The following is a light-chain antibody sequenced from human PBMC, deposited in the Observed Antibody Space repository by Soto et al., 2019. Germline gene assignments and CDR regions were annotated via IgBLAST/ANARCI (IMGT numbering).Light chain of an antibody. CDR2: DAS. V-gene: IGKV3-11*01. J-gene: IGKJ1*01. CDR3: QQRSNWPRT. Sequence: EIVLTQSPATLSLSPGERATLSCRASQSVSSYLAWYQQKPGKAPRLLIYDASNRATGISARFSGSGFGTDFTLTICILEPEDFVVYYCQQRSNWPRTFGQGTRWIS. CDR1: QSVSSY.